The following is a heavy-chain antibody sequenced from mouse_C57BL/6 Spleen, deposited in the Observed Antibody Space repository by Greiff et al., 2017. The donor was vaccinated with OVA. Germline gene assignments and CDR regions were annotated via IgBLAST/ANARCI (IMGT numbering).Heavy chain of an antibody. V-gene: IGHV1-26*01. CDR1: GYTFTDYY. Sequence: EVQLQQSGPELVKPGASVKISCKASGYTFTDYYMNWVKQSHGKSLEWIGDINPNNGGTSYNQKFKGKATLTVDKSSSTAYMELRSLTSEDSAVYYCARPTGTDWGQGTLVTVSA. D-gene: IGHD4-1*02. CDR3: ARPTGTD. J-gene: IGHJ3*01. CDR2: INPNNGGT.